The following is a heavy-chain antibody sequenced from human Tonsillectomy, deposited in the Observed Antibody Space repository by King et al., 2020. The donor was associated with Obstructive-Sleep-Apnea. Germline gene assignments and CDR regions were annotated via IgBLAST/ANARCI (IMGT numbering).Heavy chain of an antibody. V-gene: IGHV4-59*01. CDR3: ARDRGELGLGY. Sequence: VQLQESGPGLVKPSETLSLTCTVSGGSISSYYWSWIRQPPGKGLEWIGYIYYSGSTNYNPSLKSRVTISVDTSKNQFSLKLSSVTAADTAVYYCARDRGELGLGYWGQGPLVTVSS. D-gene: IGHD7-27*01. CDR2: IYYSGST. J-gene: IGHJ4*02. CDR1: GGSISSYY.